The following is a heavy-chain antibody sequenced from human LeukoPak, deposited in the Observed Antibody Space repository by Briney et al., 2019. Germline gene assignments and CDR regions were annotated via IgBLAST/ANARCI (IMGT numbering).Heavy chain of an antibody. Sequence: ASVKVSCKASGYTFTSYYMHWVRQAPGQGLEWMGIINPSGGSTSYAQKFQGRVTMTRDTSTSTVYMELSSLRSEDTAVYYCARDYSGYDFWSGYYGHNWFDPWGQGTLVTVSS. CDR3: ARDYSGYDFWSGYYGHNWFDP. J-gene: IGHJ5*02. CDR1: GYTFTSYY. V-gene: IGHV1-46*01. CDR2: INPSGGST. D-gene: IGHD3-3*01.